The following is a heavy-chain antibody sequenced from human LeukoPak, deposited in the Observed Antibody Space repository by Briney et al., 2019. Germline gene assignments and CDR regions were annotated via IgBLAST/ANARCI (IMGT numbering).Heavy chain of an antibody. J-gene: IGHJ4*02. D-gene: IGHD3-10*01. CDR1: GFTFSSYA. CDR2: ISGGSDST. V-gene: IGHV3-23*01. CDR3: AKGLRGSGSYYMMGI. Sequence: GGSLRLSCAVSGFTFSSYAMSWVRQAPGKGLEWVSAISGGSDSTYYADSVKGRFTISRDNSKNTLYLQMNSLRAEDTAVYYCAKGLRGSGSYYMMGIWGQGTLVTVSS.